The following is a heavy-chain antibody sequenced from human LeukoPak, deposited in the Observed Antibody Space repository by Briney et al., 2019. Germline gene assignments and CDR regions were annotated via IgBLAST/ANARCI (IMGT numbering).Heavy chain of an antibody. CDR2: INPSGGST. Sequence: ASVKVSCKASGYTFTSYYMHWVRQAPGQGLERMGIINPSGGSTSYAQKFQGRVTMTRDMSTSTVYMELSSLRSEDTAVYYCARDFGSYYRPRAQLAGEILYYYYYMDVWGKGTTVTVSS. CDR3: ARDFGSYYRPRAQLAGEILYYYYYMDV. CDR1: GYTFTSYY. V-gene: IGHV1-46*01. J-gene: IGHJ6*03. D-gene: IGHD1-26*01.